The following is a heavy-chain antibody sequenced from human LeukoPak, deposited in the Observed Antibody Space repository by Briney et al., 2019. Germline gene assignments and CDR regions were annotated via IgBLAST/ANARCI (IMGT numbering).Heavy chain of an antibody. Sequence: GASVNVSCKAWGYTFSIYDLHWVRQATGQGLEWMGGIIPIFGTANYAQKFQGRVTITTDESTSTAYMELSSLRSEDTAVYYCAKQQLTNLDANFDYWGQGNLVTVSS. CDR3: AKQQLTNLDANFDY. J-gene: IGHJ4*02. CDR2: IIPIFGTA. V-gene: IGHV1-69*05. D-gene: IGHD1-1*01. CDR1: GYTFSIYD.